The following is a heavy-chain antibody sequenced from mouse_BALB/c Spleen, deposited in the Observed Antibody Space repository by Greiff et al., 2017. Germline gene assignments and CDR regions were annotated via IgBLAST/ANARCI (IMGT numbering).Heavy chain of an antibody. V-gene: IGHV1-14*01. Sequence: VQLQQSGPELVKPGASVKMSCKASGYTFTSYVMHWVKQKPGQGLEWIGYINPYNDGTKYNEKFKGKATLTSDKSSSTAYMELSSLTSEDSAVYYCARVGIYYYGSSLYYAMDYWGQGTSVTVSS. CDR1: GYTFTSYV. D-gene: IGHD1-1*01. CDR2: INPYNDGT. CDR3: ARVGIYYYGSSLYYAMDY. J-gene: IGHJ4*01.